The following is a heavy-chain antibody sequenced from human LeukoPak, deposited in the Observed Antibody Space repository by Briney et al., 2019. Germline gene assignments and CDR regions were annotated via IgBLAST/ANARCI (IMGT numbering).Heavy chain of an antibody. CDR1: GFTFSTYN. V-gene: IGHV3-21*01. CDR3: ARLIVGTTKYYFDY. Sequence: GGSLRPSCPPSGFTFSTYNINGAGQAPGRGLGGVSFIGGSGTSIYYADSVKRRFTTSRDNDQNSLYLQMNSRGAEDTAVYYCARLIVGTTKYYFDYWGQGTLVTVSS. J-gene: IGHJ4*02. CDR2: IGGSGTSI. D-gene: IGHD1-26*01.